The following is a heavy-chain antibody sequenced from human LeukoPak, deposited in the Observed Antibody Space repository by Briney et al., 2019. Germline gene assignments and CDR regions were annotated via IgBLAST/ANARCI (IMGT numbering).Heavy chain of an antibody. CDR1: GGSIGSYY. J-gene: IGHJ5*02. Sequence: PSETLSLTCTVSGGSIGSYYWSWIRQPPGKGLQWIGYSFPSGSANFDPSLQSRVTISIDTSKNRFSLKLTSVTAADTAVYYCARQYYYDSSGYWSLDPWDQGILVTVSS. V-gene: IGHV4-4*09. CDR2: SFPSGSA. CDR3: ARQYYYDSSGYWSLDP. D-gene: IGHD3-22*01.